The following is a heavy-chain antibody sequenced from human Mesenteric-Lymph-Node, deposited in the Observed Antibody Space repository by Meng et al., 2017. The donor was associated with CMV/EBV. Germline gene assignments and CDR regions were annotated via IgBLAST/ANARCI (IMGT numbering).Heavy chain of an antibody. J-gene: IGHJ5*02. V-gene: IGHV4-34*01. CDR2: INHSGST. Sequence: VYGGSFSGYYWSWIRQTPGKGLEWIGEINHSGSTNYNPSLKSRVTISVDTSKNQFSLKLSSVTAADTAAYYCARGPIAAAGSWFDPWGQGTLVTVSS. CDR3: ARGPIAAAGSWFDP. CDR1: GGSFSGYY. D-gene: IGHD6-13*01.